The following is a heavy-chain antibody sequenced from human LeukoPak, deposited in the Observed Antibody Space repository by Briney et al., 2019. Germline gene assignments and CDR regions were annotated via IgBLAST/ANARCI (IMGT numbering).Heavy chain of an antibody. V-gene: IGHV3-30-3*01. CDR3: AREIPNAFDI. CDR2: VSRDGISK. J-gene: IGHJ3*02. Sequence: VGSLRLSCAASGFTFSNYPMHWVRQAPGEGLKWVAVVSRDGISKYYPDSVRGRFTISRDNSKNTLYLEVNSLRSEDTAVFYCAREIPNAFDIWGQGTMFSASS. CDR1: GFTFSNYP.